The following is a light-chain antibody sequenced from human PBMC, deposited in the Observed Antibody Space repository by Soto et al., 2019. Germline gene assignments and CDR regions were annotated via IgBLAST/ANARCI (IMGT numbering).Light chain of an antibody. CDR2: DVT. V-gene: IGLV2-11*01. J-gene: IGLJ1*01. CDR1: SSGVGGYNF. Sequence: QSALTQPRSVSGSPGQSVTISCTGTSSGVGGYNFVSWYQQHPGKDPKLMIFDVTERPSGVPDRFSGFKSGNTASLTISGLQSDDEAVYYCCSYAGPYTSVFGTGTKLTVL. CDR3: CSYAGPYTSV.